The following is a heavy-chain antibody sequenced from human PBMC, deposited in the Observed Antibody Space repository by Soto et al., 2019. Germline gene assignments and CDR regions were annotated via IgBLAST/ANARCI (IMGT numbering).Heavy chain of an antibody. CDR3: ARPYSGGPNDPFDV. D-gene: IGHD1-26*01. Sequence: GESLKISCKGSGYSFTNYWIGWVRQMPGRGLEWMGIIYPGDSHAIYSPSFQGQVTMSADKSISTAYLQWSSLKASDTAMYYCARPYSGGPNDPFDVWGQGTMVTVSS. CDR2: IYPGDSHA. V-gene: IGHV5-51*01. J-gene: IGHJ3*01. CDR1: GYSFTNYW.